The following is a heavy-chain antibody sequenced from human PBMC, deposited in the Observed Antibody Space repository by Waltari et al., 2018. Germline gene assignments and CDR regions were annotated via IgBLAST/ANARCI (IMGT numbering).Heavy chain of an antibody. CDR3: ARKDGYNSYFDY. D-gene: IGHD5-12*01. CDR2: ISGDNGNT. J-gene: IGHJ4*02. Sequence: QVPLVQYGAEVKKPGASVKVSCTAPGYTFINYEISWVRQAPGQGLEWMGWISGDNGNTNYAQRLQGRVTMTTDTSTSTSYMVLRSLRYDDTAVYYCARKDGYNSYFDYCGQGTLGTVSS. CDR1: GYTFINYE. V-gene: IGHV1-18*01.